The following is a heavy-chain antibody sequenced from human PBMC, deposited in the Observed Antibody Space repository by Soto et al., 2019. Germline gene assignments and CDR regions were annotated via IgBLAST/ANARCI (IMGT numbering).Heavy chain of an antibody. CDR2: INPSGGST. V-gene: IGHV1-46*01. Sequence: GASLKVSCKASGYIFTNHYIHWVRQAPGQGLEWMGIINPSGGSTNYLQKFQGRITMTRDTSTSTVYMELSSLRSEDTAVYFCARADYYDSSGFYYDCWGQGSLVPVSS. D-gene: IGHD3-22*01. J-gene: IGHJ4*02. CDR1: GYIFTNHY. CDR3: ARADYYDSSGFYYDC.